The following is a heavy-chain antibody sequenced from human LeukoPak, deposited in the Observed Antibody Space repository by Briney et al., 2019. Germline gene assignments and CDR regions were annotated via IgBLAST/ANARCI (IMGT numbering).Heavy chain of an antibody. Sequence: SVKVSCKASGGTFSSYAISWVRQAPGQGLEWMGGIIPIFGTANYAQKFQGRVTITADESTSTAYMELSSLRSEDTAVYYCARPRIAARRGYYFDYWGQGTLVTVSS. J-gene: IGHJ4*02. CDR3: ARPRIAARRGYYFDY. CDR1: GGTFSSYA. CDR2: IIPIFGTA. V-gene: IGHV1-69*01. D-gene: IGHD6-6*01.